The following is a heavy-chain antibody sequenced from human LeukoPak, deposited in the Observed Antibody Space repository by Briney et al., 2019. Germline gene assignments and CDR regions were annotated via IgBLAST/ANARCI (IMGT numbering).Heavy chain of an antibody. CDR1: GGSFSGYY. V-gene: IGHV4-34*01. D-gene: IGHD3-22*01. CDR3: AREAHYYDSSGYYLWFDP. Sequence: PSETLSLTCAVYGGSFSGYYWSWIRQPPGKGLEWIGEINHSGSTNYNPSLKSRVTISVDTSKNQFSLKLSSVTAADTAVYYCAREAHYYDSSGYYLWFDPWGQGTLVTVSS. J-gene: IGHJ5*02. CDR2: INHSGST.